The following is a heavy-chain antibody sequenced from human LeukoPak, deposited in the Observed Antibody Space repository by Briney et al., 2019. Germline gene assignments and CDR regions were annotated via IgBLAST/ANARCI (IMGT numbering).Heavy chain of an antibody. J-gene: IGHJ6*02. CDR2: IKQDGSEK. CDR3: ANFGEIAYYYYYGMDV. D-gene: IGHD4/OR15-4a*01. Sequence: GGSLRLSCAASGFTFSSYWMSWVRQAPGKGLEWVANIKQDGSEKYYVDSVKGRFTISRDNAKNSLYLQMNSLRAEDTAVYYCANFGEIAYYYYYGMDVWGQGTTVTVSS. V-gene: IGHV3-7*01. CDR1: GFTFSSYW.